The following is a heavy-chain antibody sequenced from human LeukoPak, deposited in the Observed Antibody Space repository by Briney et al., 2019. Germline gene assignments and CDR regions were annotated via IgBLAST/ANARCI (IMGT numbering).Heavy chain of an antibody. Sequence: SETLSLTCAVYGGSFSGYYWSWIRQPPGKGLEWIGEINRSGSTNYNPSLKSRVTISVDTSKNQFSLKLSSVTAADTAVYYCARARAYCGGDCYWGLFDYWGQGTLVTVSS. CDR1: GGSFSGYY. CDR3: ARARAYCGGDCYWGLFDY. D-gene: IGHD2-21*02. CDR2: INRSGST. V-gene: IGHV4-34*01. J-gene: IGHJ4*02.